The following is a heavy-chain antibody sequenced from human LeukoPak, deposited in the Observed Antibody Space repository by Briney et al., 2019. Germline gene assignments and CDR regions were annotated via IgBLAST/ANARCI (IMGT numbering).Heavy chain of an antibody. V-gene: IGHV1-18*01. J-gene: IGHJ4*02. CDR2: ISAYNGNT. D-gene: IGHD6-13*01. Sequence: ASVKVSCKASGYTFTSYGISWVRQAPGQGLEWMGWISAYNGNTNYAQKFQGRVTMTRNTSISTAYMELSSLRSEDTAVYYCARLGAAGIDYWGQGALVTVSS. CDR3: ARLGAAGIDY. CDR1: GYTFTSYG.